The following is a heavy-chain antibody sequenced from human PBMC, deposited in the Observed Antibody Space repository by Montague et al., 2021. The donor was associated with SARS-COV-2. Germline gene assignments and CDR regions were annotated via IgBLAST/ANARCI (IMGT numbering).Heavy chain of an antibody. CDR1: DGSVSAYF. CDR3: ARGRDSGTYFGTKYYFQYGLDV. Sequence: SETLSLTCDFSDGSVSAYFWSWVRQLPGKGLEWIGQVDRSGTAHYSPSLQSRLTLSVDTSNNQVSPNLTSVTATATATYYCARGRDSGTYFGTKYYFQYGLDVWGQGTTVTVSS. CDR2: VDRSGTA. D-gene: IGHD3-10*01. V-gene: IGHV4-34*01. J-gene: IGHJ6*02.